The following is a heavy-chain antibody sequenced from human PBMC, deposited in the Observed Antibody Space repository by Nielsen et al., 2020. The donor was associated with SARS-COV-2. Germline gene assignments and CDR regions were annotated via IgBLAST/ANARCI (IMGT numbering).Heavy chain of an antibody. D-gene: IGHD3-10*01. Sequence: SETLSLTCTVSGGSISSYYWSWIRQPPGKGLEWIGYIYYSGSTNYNPSLKSRVTISVDTSKNQFSLKLSSVTAADTAVYYCARHWPWFGELLYYYYGMDVWGQGTTVTVSS. J-gene: IGHJ6*02. V-gene: IGHV4-59*08. CDR1: GGSISSYY. CDR3: ARHWPWFGELLYYYYGMDV. CDR2: IYYSGST.